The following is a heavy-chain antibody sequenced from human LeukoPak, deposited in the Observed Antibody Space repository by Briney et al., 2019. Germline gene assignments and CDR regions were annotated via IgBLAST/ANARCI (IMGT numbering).Heavy chain of an antibody. Sequence: GGSLRLSCAASGFTFSSYEMNWVRQAPGKGLEWVSYISSSGSTIYYADSVKGRFTTSRDNAKNSLYLQMNSLRAEDTAVYYCARDLGCDSTTCFYLYFDYWGQGTLVTVSS. J-gene: IGHJ4*02. CDR3: ARDLGCDSTTCFYLYFDY. CDR2: ISSSGSTI. CDR1: GFTFSSYE. V-gene: IGHV3-48*03. D-gene: IGHD2-2*01.